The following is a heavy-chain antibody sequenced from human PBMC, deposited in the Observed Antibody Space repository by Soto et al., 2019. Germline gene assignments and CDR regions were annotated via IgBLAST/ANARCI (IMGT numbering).Heavy chain of an antibody. D-gene: IGHD6-6*01. CDR2: IFPGDSDT. CDR3: ARRVAAHPYFDY. Sequence: EVQLVQSGAEVKKPGESLRISCKGSGYIFANDWIAWVRRMPGKGLEWMGMIFPGDSDTRYSPSFQGQVTISADKSINTAYLQWSSLKASDTAIYYCARRVAAHPYFDYWGQGALVTVSS. J-gene: IGHJ4*02. V-gene: IGHV5-51*01. CDR1: GYIFANDW.